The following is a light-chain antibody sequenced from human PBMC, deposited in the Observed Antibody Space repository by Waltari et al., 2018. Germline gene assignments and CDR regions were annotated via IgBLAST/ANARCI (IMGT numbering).Light chain of an antibody. V-gene: IGLV1-47*01. CDR1: SSTLCSNY. J-gene: IGLJ2*01. Sequence: QSVLTQPPSASGPPGPRVTISCSGSSSTLCSNYVYRYQQLPGTAPKLLIYMNNQRPSGVPDRFSGSKSGTSASLAISGLRSEDEADYYCAAWDDSLSGVVFGGGTKLTVL. CDR2: MNN. CDR3: AAWDDSLSGVV.